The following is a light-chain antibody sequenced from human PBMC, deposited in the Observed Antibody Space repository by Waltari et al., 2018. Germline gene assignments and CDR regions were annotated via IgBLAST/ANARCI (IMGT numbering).Light chain of an antibody. CDR1: SSHLGNNV. V-gene: IGLV1-44*01. J-gene: IGLJ3*02. CDR2: RND. CDR3: ASWDDSLNGHWV. Sequence: QSVLTQPPSASGTPGQRVTISCSGTSSHLGNNVVHWYQQVPGTAPKLLIYRNDLRPSGVPDRFSASKSGTSASLAISGLQSEDEAEYYCASWDDSLNGHWVFGGGTKVTVL.